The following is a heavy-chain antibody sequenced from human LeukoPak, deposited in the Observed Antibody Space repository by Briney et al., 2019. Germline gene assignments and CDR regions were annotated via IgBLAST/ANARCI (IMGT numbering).Heavy chain of an antibody. J-gene: IGHJ5*02. CDR2: IYTSGST. D-gene: IGHD1-14*01. CDR1: GGPISSGSYY. V-gene: IGHV4-61*02. Sequence: PSETLSLTCTVSGGPISSGSYYWSWIRQPAGKGLEWIGRIYTSGSTNYNPSLKSRVTISVDTSKNQFSLKLSSVTAADTTVYYCARDPDGAWFDPWGQGTLVTVSS. CDR3: ARDPDGAWFDP.